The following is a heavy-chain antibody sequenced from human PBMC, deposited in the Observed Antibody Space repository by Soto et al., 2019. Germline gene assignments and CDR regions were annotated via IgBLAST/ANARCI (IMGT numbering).Heavy chain of an antibody. J-gene: IGHJ4*02. V-gene: IGHV1-18*01. CDR1: GYSFMKYG. CDR2: ISPYSGYT. D-gene: IGHD2-2*01. CDR3: AREASVLIPAAQPSRFDS. Sequence: ASVKVSCKXFGYSFMKYGINWVRQAPGQGLEWVGWISPYSGYTHSAQKFHGRLTLTTDTAASTAYMELRILRSADTALYYCAREASVLIPAAQPSRFDSWGQGTLVTVSS.